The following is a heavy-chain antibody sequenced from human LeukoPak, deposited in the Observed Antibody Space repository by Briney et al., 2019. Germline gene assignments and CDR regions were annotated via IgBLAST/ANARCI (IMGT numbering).Heavy chain of an antibody. D-gene: IGHD3-10*01. CDR3: AYYGSARNWFDP. Sequence: SVKVSCKASGGTFSSYAISWVRQAPGQGLEWMGGIIPIFGTANYAQKFQGRVTITTDESTSTAYMELSSLRSEDTAVYYCAYYGSARNWFDPWGQGTLVTVSS. J-gene: IGHJ5*02. CDR2: IIPIFGTA. CDR1: GGTFSSYA. V-gene: IGHV1-69*05.